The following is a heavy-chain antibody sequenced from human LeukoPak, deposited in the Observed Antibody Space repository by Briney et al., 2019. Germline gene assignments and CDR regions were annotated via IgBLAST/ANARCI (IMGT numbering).Heavy chain of an antibody. Sequence: PSETLSLTCTVSGGSISSYYWSWIRQPPGKGLEWIGYIYYSGSTNYNPSLMSRVTISVDTSKNQFSLKLSSVTAADTAVYYCASGPGYSSGWHSFDYWAREPWSPSPQ. CDR2: IYYSGST. J-gene: IGHJ4*02. CDR3: ASGPGYSSGWHSFDY. D-gene: IGHD6-19*01. CDR1: GGSISSYY. V-gene: IGHV4-59*01.